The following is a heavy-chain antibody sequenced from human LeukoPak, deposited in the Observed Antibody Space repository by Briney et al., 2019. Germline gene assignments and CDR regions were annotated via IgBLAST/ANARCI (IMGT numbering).Heavy chain of an antibody. CDR2: IYYSGST. J-gene: IGHJ5*02. Sequence: DPSETLSLTCIVSGGSISSSSYYWGWIRQPPGKGLEWIGSIYYSGSTYYNPSLKGRVTISVDTSKNQFSLKLSSVTAADTAVYYCARRGVGMAVDPWGQGTLVTVSS. D-gene: IGHD3-10*01. V-gene: IGHV4-39*01. CDR1: GGSISSSSYY. CDR3: ARRGVGMAVDP.